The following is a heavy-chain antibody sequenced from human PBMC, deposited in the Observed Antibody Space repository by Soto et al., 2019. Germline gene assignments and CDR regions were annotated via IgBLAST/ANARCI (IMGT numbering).Heavy chain of an antibody. D-gene: IGHD2-15*01. CDR3: ARVRGRYSYCDY. V-gene: IGHV1-18*01. J-gene: IGHJ4*02. CDR2: ISAYNGNT. Sequence: ASVKVSCKASGYTFTSYGISWVRQAPGQGLEWMGWISAYNGNTNYAQKLQGRVTMTTDTSTSTAYMELRSLRSDVTAVYYGARVRGRYSYCDYWGQGTLVTVSS. CDR1: GYTFTSYG.